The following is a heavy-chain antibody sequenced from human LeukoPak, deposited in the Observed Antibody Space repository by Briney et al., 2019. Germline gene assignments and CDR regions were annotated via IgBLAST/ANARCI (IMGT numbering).Heavy chain of an antibody. D-gene: IGHD2-2*01. CDR2: FDPEDGET. J-gene: IGHJ4*02. CDR1: GYTLTKLS. V-gene: IGHV1-24*01. Sequence: ASVKVSCKVSGYTLTKLSMHWVRQAPGKGLEWMGGFDPEDGETIYAQKFQGRVTMTEDTSTDTAYMELRSLRSDDTAIYYCARVPPSAHQLFSSDYWGQGTQVTVSS. CDR3: ARVPPSAHQLFSSDY.